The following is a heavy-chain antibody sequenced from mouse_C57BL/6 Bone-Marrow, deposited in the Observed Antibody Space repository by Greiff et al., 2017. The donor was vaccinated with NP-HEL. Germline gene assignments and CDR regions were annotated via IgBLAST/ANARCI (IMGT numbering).Heavy chain of an antibody. Sequence: EVKLVESGGDLVKPGGSLKLSCAASGFTFSSYGMSWVRQTPDKRLEWVATISSGGSYTYYPDSVKGRFTISRDNAKNTLYLQKSSLKSEDTAVYYCARHSTVVATDWYFDVWGTGTTVTVSS. CDR1: GFTFSSYG. J-gene: IGHJ1*03. CDR3: ARHSTVVATDWYFDV. CDR2: ISSGGSYT. D-gene: IGHD1-1*01. V-gene: IGHV5-6*01.